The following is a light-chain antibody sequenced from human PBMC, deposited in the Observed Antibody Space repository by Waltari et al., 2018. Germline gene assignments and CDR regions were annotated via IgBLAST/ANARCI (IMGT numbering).Light chain of an antibody. J-gene: IGKJ1*01. CDR3: YQYNVWPRT. CDR2: GAS. V-gene: IGKV3-15*01. CDR1: QSAGGN. Sequence: EIVLTQSPGTLSVPPGESATLSCRASQSAGGNVAWYQQRLGQPPRLLIYGASMRTGGIPDRFSGSGSGTEFTLTISSLQSADFAVYYCYQYNVWPRTFGQGTKVEVK.